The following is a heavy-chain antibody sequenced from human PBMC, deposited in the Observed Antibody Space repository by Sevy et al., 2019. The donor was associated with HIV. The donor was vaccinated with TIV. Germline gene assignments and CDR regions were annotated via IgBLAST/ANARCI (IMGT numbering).Heavy chain of an antibody. J-gene: IGHJ6*02. V-gene: IGHV3-7*03. D-gene: IGHD2-2*01. CDR3: ARDCNSNTCLWGLDV. Sequence: GGSLRLSCAASGFTFGDFWMTWVRQAPGKGLEWVANIKRDGSEKYYVPSVKGRFTTSRDNAKSSLYLQMKSLGAEDTAVYYCARDCNSNTCLWGLDVWGQGTTVTVS. CDR2: IKRDGSEK. CDR1: GFTFGDFW.